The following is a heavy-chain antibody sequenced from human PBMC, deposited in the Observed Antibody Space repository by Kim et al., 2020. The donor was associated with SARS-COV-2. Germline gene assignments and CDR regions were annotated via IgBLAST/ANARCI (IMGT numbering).Heavy chain of an antibody. CDR1: GGSISSYY. Sequence: SETLSLTCTVSGGSISSYYWSWIRQPPGKGLEWIGYIYYSGSTNYNPSLKSRVTISVDTSKNQFSLKLSSVTAADTAVYYCATLFGLVGYMDVWGKVNTVSVSS. CDR3: ATLFGLVGYMDV. J-gene: IGHJ6*03. V-gene: IGHV4-59*01. CDR2: IYYSGST. D-gene: IGHD3-3*01.